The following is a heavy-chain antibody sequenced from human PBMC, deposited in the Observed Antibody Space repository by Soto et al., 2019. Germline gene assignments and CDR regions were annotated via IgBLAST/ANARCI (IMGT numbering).Heavy chain of an antibody. CDR2: ISGSSGYT. Sequence: QEQLVESGGGFVKPGGSLRLSCAASGFTFSDSYMSWVRQAPGKGLEWVAYISGSSGYTGYADSVKGRFTISRDNAKNSLYLQMNSLRAEDTAVYYCAKDRGGYGPPDVWGQGTTVTVSS. CDR1: GFTFSDSY. D-gene: IGHD3-10*01. CDR3: AKDRGGYGPPDV. V-gene: IGHV3-11*06. J-gene: IGHJ6*02.